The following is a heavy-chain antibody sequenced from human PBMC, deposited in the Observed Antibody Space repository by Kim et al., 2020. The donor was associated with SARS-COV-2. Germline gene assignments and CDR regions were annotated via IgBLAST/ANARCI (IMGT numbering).Heavy chain of an antibody. CDR2: IIPIFGTA. V-gene: IGHV1-69*13. Sequence: SVKVSCKASGGTFSSYAISWVRQAPGQGLEWMGGIIPIFGTANYAQKFQGRVTITADESTSTAYMELSSLRSEDTAVYYCARVVAMIVVREAFDIWGQGTMVTVSS. J-gene: IGHJ3*02. D-gene: IGHD3-22*01. CDR3: ARVVAMIVVREAFDI. CDR1: GGTFSSYA.